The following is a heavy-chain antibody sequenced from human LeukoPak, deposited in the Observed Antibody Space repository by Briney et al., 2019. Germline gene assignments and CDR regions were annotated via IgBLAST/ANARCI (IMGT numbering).Heavy chain of an antibody. Sequence: GGSLRLSCAACGFTFSSYDMHWVRQATGKGLEWVSAIGTAGDTYYPGSVKGQFTISRENAKNSLYLQMNSLRAGDTAVYYCARVLTPNYDYVWGSYRPTCFDYWGQGTLATVSS. J-gene: IGHJ4*02. D-gene: IGHD3-16*02. CDR3: ARVLTPNYDYVWGSYRPTCFDY. CDR2: IGTAGDT. V-gene: IGHV3-13*03. CDR1: GFTFSSYD.